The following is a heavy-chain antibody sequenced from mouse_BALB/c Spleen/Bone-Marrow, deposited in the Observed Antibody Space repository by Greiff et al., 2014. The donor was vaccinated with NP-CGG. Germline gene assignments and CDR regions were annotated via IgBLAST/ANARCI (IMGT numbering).Heavy chain of an antibody. D-gene: IGHD1-1*01. CDR3: ARLNYYGNLFV. J-gene: IGHJ1*01. Sequence: EVQLVESGGGLVQPGGSLKLSCAASGFDFSRYWMSWVRQAPGKGLEWIGEINPDSSTINYTPSLKDKFIITRDNAKNTLYLQMSKVRSEDTALYYCARLNYYGNLFVWGAGTTVTVSS. CDR2: INPDSSTI. V-gene: IGHV4-1*02. CDR1: GFDFSRYW.